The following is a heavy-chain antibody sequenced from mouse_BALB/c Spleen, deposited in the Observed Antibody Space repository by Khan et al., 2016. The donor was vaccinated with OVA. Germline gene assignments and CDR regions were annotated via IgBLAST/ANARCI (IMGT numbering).Heavy chain of an antibody. CDR1: GFTFSSYG. V-gene: IGHV5-17*02. CDR2: ISGDSNTI. J-gene: IGHJ2*01. D-gene: IGHD1-1*01. CDR3: ATSYFYGYYFDY. Sequence: EVQLVESGGGLVQPGGSRKLSCAASGFTFSSYGMHWVRQAPEKGLEWVAYISGDSNTIYYADTVKGRFTISRDNPKNTLFLRMTSLMSEDTAMYYCATSYFYGYYFDYWGPGTTPTVSS.